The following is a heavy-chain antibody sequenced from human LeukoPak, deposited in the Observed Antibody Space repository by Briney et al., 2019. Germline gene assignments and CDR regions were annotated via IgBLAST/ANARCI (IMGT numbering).Heavy chain of an antibody. CDR2: ITSGYST. Sequence: GGSLRLSCAASGFTLRSYGMSWVRQAPGKGLEWVSAITSGYSTYYADSVKGRFTISRDNAKNSLYLQMNSLRAEDTAVYYCARGGGKAVAGLDKGYFDYWGQGTLVTVSS. V-gene: IGHV3-69-1*02. D-gene: IGHD6-19*01. CDR3: ARGGGKAVAGLDKGYFDY. CDR1: GFTLRSYG. J-gene: IGHJ4*02.